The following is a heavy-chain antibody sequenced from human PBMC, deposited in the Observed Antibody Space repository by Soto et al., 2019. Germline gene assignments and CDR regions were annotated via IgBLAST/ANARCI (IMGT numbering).Heavy chain of an antibody. CDR1: GFTLSDYY. V-gene: IGHV3-11*01. D-gene: IGHD1-26*01. J-gene: IGHJ4*02. CDR2: ISSSGRTI. Sequence: QVHLVESGGGLVKPGGSLRLSCAASGFTLSDYYMTWIRQAPGKGREWVSYISSSGRTIYYADSVRGRFTISRDNAENSLYLQMNSLRAEDTALYYCARNSEHFDYWGQGTLVTVSS. CDR3: ARNSEHFDY.